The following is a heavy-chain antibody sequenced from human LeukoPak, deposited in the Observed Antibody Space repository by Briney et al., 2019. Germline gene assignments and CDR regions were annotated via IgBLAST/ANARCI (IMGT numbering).Heavy chain of an antibody. Sequence: GESLKISCKGSGYSFTSYWIGWVRQMPGKGLEWMRIIYPVDSDTRYSPSFQGQVTISADKSISTAYLQWSSLKASDTAMYYCASRNTNCGGDCYSGAFDIWGQGTMVTVSS. J-gene: IGHJ3*02. D-gene: IGHD2-21*02. CDR1: GYSFTSYW. V-gene: IGHV5-51*01. CDR3: ASRNTNCGGDCYSGAFDI. CDR2: IYPVDSDT.